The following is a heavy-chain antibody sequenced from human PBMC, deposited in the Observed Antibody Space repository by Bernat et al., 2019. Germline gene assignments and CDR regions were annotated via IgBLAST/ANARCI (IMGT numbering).Heavy chain of an antibody. V-gene: IGHV3-23*01. Sequence: EVQLLESGGGLVQPGGSLRLSCAASGFTFSSHAMSWVRQAPGKGLEWVSAISGSGGATYYADSVKGRFTISRDNSKNTLYLQMNSLRAEDTAVYYCAKGVAVAGTGLIDYWGQGTLVTVSS. CDR2: ISGSGGAT. J-gene: IGHJ4*02. CDR1: GFTFSSHA. CDR3: AKGVAVAGTGLIDY. D-gene: IGHD6-19*01.